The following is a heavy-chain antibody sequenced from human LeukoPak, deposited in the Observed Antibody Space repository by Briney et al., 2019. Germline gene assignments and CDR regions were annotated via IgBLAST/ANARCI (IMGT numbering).Heavy chain of an antibody. CDR2: IYYSGST. V-gene: IGHV4-59*08. CDR3: ARLKRNFDWFFDY. J-gene: IGHJ4*02. CDR1: GGPISNYY. D-gene: IGHD3-9*01. Sequence: SETLSLTCTVSGGPISNYYWSWIRQPPGRGLEWIGYIYYSGSTNYNPSLKSRVTISVDTSKNQFSLTLSSVTAAVTAVYYCARLKRNFDWFFDYWGQGTLVTVSS.